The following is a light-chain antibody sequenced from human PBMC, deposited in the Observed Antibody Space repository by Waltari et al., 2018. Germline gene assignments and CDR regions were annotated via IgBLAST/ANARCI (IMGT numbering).Light chain of an antibody. J-gene: IGKJ2*01. CDR1: QTVRSY. CDR3: QQRSNWPYT. Sequence: EIVLTQSPATLSLSPGDRAPLSCRASQTVRSYLAWYQQKPGQAPRLLIFDASSRAPGIPAKFSGSGSGTDFTLTVSNLEPEDFAVYYCQQRSNWPYTFGQGTRVEIK. CDR2: DAS. V-gene: IGKV3-11*01.